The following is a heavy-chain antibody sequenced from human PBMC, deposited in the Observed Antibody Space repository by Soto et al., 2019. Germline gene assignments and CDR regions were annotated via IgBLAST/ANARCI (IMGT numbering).Heavy chain of an antibody. J-gene: IGHJ5*02. V-gene: IGHV1-3*01. CDR1: GYTFPSYG. CDR2: INAANGDT. CDR3: VRRHVSATGIDWFDP. Sequence: ASVKVSCKASGYTFPSYGIHWVRQAPGQRLEWMGWINAANGDTKYSPKFQGRVTITRGTSASTSYMELCSLRSEDTAVYYCVRRHVSATGIDWFDPGGQGTLVTVSS. D-gene: IGHD6-13*01.